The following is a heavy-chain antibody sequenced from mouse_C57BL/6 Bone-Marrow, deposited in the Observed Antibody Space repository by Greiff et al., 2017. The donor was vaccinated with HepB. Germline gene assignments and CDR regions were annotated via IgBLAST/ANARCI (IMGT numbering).Heavy chain of an antibody. CDR1: GYTFTSYW. CDR2: IDPNSGGT. Sequence: QVQLQQPGAELVKPGASVKLSCKASGYTFTSYWMHWVKQRPGRGLEWIGRIDPNSGGTKYNEKFKGKATLTVDTSSSTAYMQLSSLTSEDSAVYFCARGVITTVVAPFAYWGQGTLVTVSA. J-gene: IGHJ3*01. V-gene: IGHV1-62-3*01. D-gene: IGHD1-1*01. CDR3: ARGVITTVVAPFAY.